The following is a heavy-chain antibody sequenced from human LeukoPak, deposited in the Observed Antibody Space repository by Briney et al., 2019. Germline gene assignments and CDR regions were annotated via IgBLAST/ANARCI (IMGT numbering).Heavy chain of an antibody. D-gene: IGHD3-10*01. J-gene: IGHJ4*02. Sequence: SETLSLTCAVYGGSFSGYYWSWIRRPPGKGLEWIGEINHSGSTNYNPSLKSRVTISVDTSKNQFSLKLSSVTAADTAVCYCARGRNYYYGSGSYYFDYWGQGTLVTVSS. CDR3: ARGRNYYYGSGSYYFDY. CDR2: INHSGST. V-gene: IGHV4-34*01. CDR1: GGSFSGYY.